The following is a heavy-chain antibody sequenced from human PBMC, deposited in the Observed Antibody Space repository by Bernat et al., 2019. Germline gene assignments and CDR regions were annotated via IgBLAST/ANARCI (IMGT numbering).Heavy chain of an antibody. CDR3: AKDREAVAGTPPLYFDY. V-gene: IGHV3-30*18. D-gene: IGHD6-19*01. CDR2: ISYDGSNK. CDR1: GFTFSNYG. J-gene: IGHJ4*02. Sequence: VQLVESGGGLVKPGGSLRLSCAASGFTFSNYGMHWVRQAPGKGLEWVAVISYDGSNKYYADSVKGRFTISRDDSKNTQYLQMNSLRAEDTAVYYCAKDREAVAGTPPLYFDYWGQGTLVTVSS.